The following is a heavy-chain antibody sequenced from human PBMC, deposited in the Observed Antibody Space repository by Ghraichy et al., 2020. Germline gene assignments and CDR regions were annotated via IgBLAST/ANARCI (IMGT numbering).Heavy chain of an antibody. D-gene: IGHD6-19*01. Sequence: ESLNISCTVSGGSISSHYWSWIRQPPGKGLEWIGYIYYSGNTNYNPSLKSRVTISVDTSKNQFSLNLSSVTAADTAVYYCARGGSYGQWLVQLIWGQGTMVTVSS. CDR3: ARGGSYGQWLVQLI. J-gene: IGHJ3*02. V-gene: IGHV4-59*11. CDR1: GGSISSHY. CDR2: IYYSGNT.